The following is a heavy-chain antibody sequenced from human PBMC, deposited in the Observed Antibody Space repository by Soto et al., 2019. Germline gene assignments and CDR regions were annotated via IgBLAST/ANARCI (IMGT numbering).Heavy chain of an antibody. D-gene: IGHD5-18*01. CDR1: GFTFSSYG. Sequence: QVQLVESGGGVVQPGRSLRLSCAASGFTFSSYGMHWVRQAPGKGLEWVAVISYDGSNKYYADSVKGRFTISRDNSKNTLYLQMNSLRAEDTAVYYCAKDGSRIQLWFRKSYYYYGMDVWGQGTTVTVSS. CDR2: ISYDGSNK. J-gene: IGHJ6*02. CDR3: AKDGSRIQLWFRKSYYYYGMDV. V-gene: IGHV3-30*18.